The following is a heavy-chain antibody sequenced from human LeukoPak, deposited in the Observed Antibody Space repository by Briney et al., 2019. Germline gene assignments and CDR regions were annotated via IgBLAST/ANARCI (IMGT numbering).Heavy chain of an antibody. CDR2: ISDSGGSA. J-gene: IGHJ4*02. CDR1: GFTFSTYD. D-gene: IGHD2-8*01. Sequence: GGSLRLSCVASGFTFSTYDMTWVRQAPGKGLERVSSISDSGGSAYYADSVKGRFTISRDNSKNTLFLHMNSLRAEDTAVYHCAKRFGDNGAYFDYWGQGTLVTVSS. CDR3: AKRFGDNGAYFDY. V-gene: IGHV3-23*01.